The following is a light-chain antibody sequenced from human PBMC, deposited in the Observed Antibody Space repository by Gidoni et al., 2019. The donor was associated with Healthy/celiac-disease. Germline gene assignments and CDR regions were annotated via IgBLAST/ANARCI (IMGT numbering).Light chain of an antibody. J-gene: IGLJ2*01. CDR2: DVS. Sequence: SALTHPASVSRSPGQSITISCTGTSSDVGGYNSVSWYQQHPGKAPKLMIYDVSNRPSGVSNRFSGSKSGNTASLTISGLQAEDEADYYCSSYTSSSTLVFGGGTKLTVL. CDR3: SSYTSSSTLV. CDR1: SSDVGGYNS. V-gene: IGLV2-14*03.